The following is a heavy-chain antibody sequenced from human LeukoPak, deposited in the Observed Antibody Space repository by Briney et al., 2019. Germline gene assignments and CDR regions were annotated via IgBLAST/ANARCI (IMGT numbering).Heavy chain of an antibody. V-gene: IGHV1-69*13. Sequence: ASVNVSCKPSGGTFSSYAISWVRQAPRQGLEWMGGIIPIFGTANYAQMFQGRVTLTADESTSTACMELSSVRSEDTAVYYCARDWVIQSIWFDPWGQGTLVTVSS. D-gene: IGHD5-18*01. J-gene: IGHJ5*02. CDR2: IIPIFGTA. CDR3: ARDWVIQSIWFDP. CDR1: GGTFSSYA.